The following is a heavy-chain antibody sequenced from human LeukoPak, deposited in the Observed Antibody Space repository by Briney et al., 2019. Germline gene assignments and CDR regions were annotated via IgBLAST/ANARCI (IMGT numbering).Heavy chain of an antibody. CDR1: GYIFTAYY. J-gene: IGHJ4*02. D-gene: IGHD5-24*01. CDR2: IKADSGDT. Sequence: ASVKVSCKASGYIFTAYYLHWVRQAPGQGPEWMGWIKADSGDTNYARKFQGRVTMTRGTSITTVYMELSSLTSDDTAVYYCTRIGDGYPYWGQGSLVTVSS. V-gene: IGHV1-2*02. CDR3: TRIGDGYPY.